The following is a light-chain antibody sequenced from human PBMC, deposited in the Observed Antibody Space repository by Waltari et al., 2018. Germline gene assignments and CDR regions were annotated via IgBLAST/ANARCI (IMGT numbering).Light chain of an antibody. V-gene: IGLV1-40*01. CDR3: QSYDSSLSGSV. CDR1: SSNIGAGYD. J-gene: IGLJ3*02. Sequence: QSVRTQPPSVSGAPAQRGNIPCPGRSSNIGAGYDVHWYQQLPGTAPKLLIYGTSNRPSGVPDRFSGSKSCTSASLAITGLQAEDEADYYCQSYDSSLSGSVFGGGTKLTVL. CDR2: GTS.